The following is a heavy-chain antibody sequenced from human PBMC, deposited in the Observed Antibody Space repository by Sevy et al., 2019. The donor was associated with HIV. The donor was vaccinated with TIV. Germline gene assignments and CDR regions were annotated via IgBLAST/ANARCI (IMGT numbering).Heavy chain of an antibody. V-gene: IGHV4-59*01. J-gene: IGHJ3*02. CDR2: IYYSGAT. D-gene: IGHD3-10*01. Sequence: SETLSLTCTVSGGSINSYSWNWIRQSPGKGLEWIGYIYYSGATNYNPSLRSRVTISVDTSKNQFSLKLTSVTAADTAFYFCARGRGSVTTLPAFDIWGQGTLVTVSS. CDR3: ARGRGSVTTLPAFDI. CDR1: GGSINSYS.